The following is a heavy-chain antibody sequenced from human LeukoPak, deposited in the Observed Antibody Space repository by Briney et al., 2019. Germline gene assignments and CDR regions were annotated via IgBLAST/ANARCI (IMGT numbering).Heavy chain of an antibody. CDR1: GFTFSGYA. V-gene: IGHV3-23*01. CDR3: AKGGYCSSTTCSNTPFDY. CDR2: ISDSGGST. Sequence: RPGGSLRLSCEASGFTFSGYAMGWVRQAPGKGLEWVSAISDSGGSTYYADSVKGRFPISRDNSKSTLFLQMNSLRADDTAVYYCAKGGYCSSTTCSNTPFDYWGQGTLVTVSP. J-gene: IGHJ4*02. D-gene: IGHD2-2*01.